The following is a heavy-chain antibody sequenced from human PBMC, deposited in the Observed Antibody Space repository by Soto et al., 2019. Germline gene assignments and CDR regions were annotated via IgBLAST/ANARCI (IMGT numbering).Heavy chain of an antibody. J-gene: IGHJ5*02. V-gene: IGHV3-49*03. CDR1: GFTFGDFA. CDR3: TRARAGWLQLNWFDP. CDR2: IRSKAYGGTT. D-gene: IGHD5-12*01. Sequence: PGGSLRLSCTASGFTFGDFAMSWFRQAPGKGLEWVGFIRSKAYGGTTEYAASVKGRFTISRDDSKSIAYLQMNSLKTGDTAVYYCTRARAGWLQLNWFDPWGQGTLVTVSS.